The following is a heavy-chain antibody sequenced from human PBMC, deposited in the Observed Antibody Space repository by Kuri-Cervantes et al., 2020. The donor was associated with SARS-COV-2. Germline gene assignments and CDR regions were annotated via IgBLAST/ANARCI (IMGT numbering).Heavy chain of an antibody. Sequence: ASVKVSCKASGYTFTSYDINWVRQATGQGLEWLGWMNPNSGNTGYAQRFQGRVTMTRNTSISTACMELSSLRFEDTAVYYCARVSGSYWFDPWGQGTLVTVSS. V-gene: IGHV1-8*01. CDR3: ARVSGSYWFDP. D-gene: IGHD3-10*01. CDR1: GYTFTSYD. CDR2: MNPNSGNT. J-gene: IGHJ5*02.